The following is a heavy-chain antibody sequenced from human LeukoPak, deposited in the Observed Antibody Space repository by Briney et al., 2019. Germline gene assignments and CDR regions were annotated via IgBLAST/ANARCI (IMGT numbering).Heavy chain of an antibody. CDR1: GFTFSSYSM. V-gene: IGHV4-4*02. D-gene: IGHD3-16*01. CDR2: IYHSGST. CDR3: ARSGFAKAFDY. Sequence: GSLRLSCAASGFTFSSYSMNWVRQAPGKGLEWIGEIYHSGSTNYNPSLKSRVTISVDKSKNQFSLKLSSVTAADTAVYYCARSGFAKAFDYWGQGTLVTVSS. J-gene: IGHJ4*02.